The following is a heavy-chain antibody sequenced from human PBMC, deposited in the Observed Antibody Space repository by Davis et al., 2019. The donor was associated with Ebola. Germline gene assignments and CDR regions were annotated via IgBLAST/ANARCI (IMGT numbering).Heavy chain of an antibody. CDR2: ISSDGSST. V-gene: IGHV3-74*01. CDR1: GFTFSSYW. Sequence: GESLKISCSASGFTFSSYWMHWVRQAPGKGLVWVSRISSDGSSTSYADSVRGRFTISRDNAKNTLYLQMDSLRAADTAVYHCARVIHFPGIGTDVWGQGATVTVSS. D-gene: IGHD2/OR15-2a*01. CDR3: ARVIHFPGIGTDV. J-gene: IGHJ6*02.